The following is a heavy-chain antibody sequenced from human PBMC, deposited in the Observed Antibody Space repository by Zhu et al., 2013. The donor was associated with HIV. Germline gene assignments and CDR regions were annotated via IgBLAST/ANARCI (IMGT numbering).Heavy chain of an antibody. CDR1: GYTLSTYG. CDR2: ISAYNGTR. D-gene: IGHD4-17*01. Sequence: QVQLVQSGAEVKKPGASVKVSCKASGYTLSTYGINWVRQAPGQGLEWVGWISAYNGTRKYAQRLQGRITVTTDTSTSTAYMELRSLRSDDSAVYFCARGTYGDYWGQGNPGHRLL. V-gene: IGHV1-18*01. CDR3: ARGTYGDY. J-gene: IGHJ4*02.